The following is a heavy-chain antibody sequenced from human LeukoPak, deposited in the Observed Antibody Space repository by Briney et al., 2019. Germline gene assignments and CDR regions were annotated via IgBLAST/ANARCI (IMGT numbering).Heavy chain of an antibody. J-gene: IGHJ6*02. Sequence: GGSLRLSRAASGFTLSEYYMSWTRQAPGKGLEWVSYISPGSTTIYYADSVKGRFTISRDNAKNSLYLQMNNLRAEDTAIYYCARDSPKNYYYYGMDVWGQGTTVTVSS. V-gene: IGHV3-11*01. CDR3: ARDSPKNYYYYGMDV. CDR2: ISPGSTTI. CDR1: GFTLSEYY.